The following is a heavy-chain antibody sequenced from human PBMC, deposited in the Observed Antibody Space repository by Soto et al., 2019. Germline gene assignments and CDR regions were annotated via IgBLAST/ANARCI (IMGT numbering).Heavy chain of an antibody. V-gene: IGHV1-18*01. CDR3: ARQYDILTGYYLEVGY. CDR1: GYTFTSYG. CDR2: ISAYSGNT. D-gene: IGHD3-9*01. Sequence: QVQLVQSGAEVKKPGASVKVSCKASGYTFTSYGISWVRQAPGQGVEWMGWISAYSGNTDYAQKLQGRVTMTTDTSTSIAYMELRSLRSDDTAVYYCARQYDILTGYYLEVGYWGQGTLVTVSS. J-gene: IGHJ4*02.